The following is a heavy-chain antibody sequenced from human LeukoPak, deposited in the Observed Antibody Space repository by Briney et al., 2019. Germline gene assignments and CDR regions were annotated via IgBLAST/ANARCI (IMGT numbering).Heavy chain of an antibody. CDR2: INHSGST. CDR1: GGSFSGYY. D-gene: IGHD5-12*01. J-gene: IGHJ6*03. V-gene: IGHV4-34*01. Sequence: SETLSLTCAVYGGSFSGYYWSWIRQPPGKGLEWIGEINHSGSTNYNPSLKSRVTISVDTSKNQFSLKLSSVTAADTAVYYCARGPRWLRYYYYYMDVWGKGTTVTVSS. CDR3: ARGPRWLRYYYYYMDV.